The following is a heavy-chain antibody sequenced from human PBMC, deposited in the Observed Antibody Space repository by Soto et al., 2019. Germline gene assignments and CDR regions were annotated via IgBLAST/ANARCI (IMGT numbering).Heavy chain of an antibody. CDR2: ISWNSGSI. V-gene: IGHV3-9*01. Sequence: SLRLSCAASGFTFDDYAMHWVRQAPGKGLEWVSGISWNSGSIGYADSVKGRFTISRDNAKNSLYLQMNSLRAEDTALYYCAKDMIGLPRSAYYYYGMDVWGQGTTVTVSS. J-gene: IGHJ6*02. D-gene: IGHD3-10*01. CDR3: AKDMIGLPRSAYYYYGMDV. CDR1: GFTFDDYA.